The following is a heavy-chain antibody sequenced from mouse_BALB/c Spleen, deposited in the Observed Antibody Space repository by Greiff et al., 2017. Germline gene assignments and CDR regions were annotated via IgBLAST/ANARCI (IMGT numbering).Heavy chain of an antibody. CDR2: ISSGGST. CDR1: GFTFSSYA. Sequence: EVQLVESGGGLVKPGGSLKLSCAASGFTFSSYAMSWVRQTPEKRLEWVASISSGGSTYYPDSVKGRFTISRDNARNILYLQMSSLRSEDTAMYYCARDDYDVFLPWFAYWGQGTLVTVSA. V-gene: IGHV5-6-5*01. D-gene: IGHD2-4*01. J-gene: IGHJ3*01. CDR3: ARDDYDVFLPWFAY.